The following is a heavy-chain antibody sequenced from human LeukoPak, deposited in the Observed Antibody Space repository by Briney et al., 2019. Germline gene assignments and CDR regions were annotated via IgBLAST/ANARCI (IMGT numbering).Heavy chain of an antibody. J-gene: IGHJ4*02. CDR3: ARFDWLLFFDY. CDR2: INHSGST. V-gene: IGHV4-34*01. Sequence: PSETLSLTCAVYGGSFSGYYWSWIRQPPGKGLEWIGEINHSGSTNYNPSLKSRVTISVDTSKNQFSLKLNSVTAADTAVYYCARFDWLLFFDYWGQGTLVTVSS. D-gene: IGHD3-9*01. CDR1: GGSFSGYY.